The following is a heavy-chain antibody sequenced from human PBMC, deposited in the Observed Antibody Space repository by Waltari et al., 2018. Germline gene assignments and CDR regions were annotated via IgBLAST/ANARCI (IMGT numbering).Heavy chain of an antibody. Sequence: QVQLHQWGAGLLKPSETLSLTCAVSGGPFTDYSWRWTRQPPGRGREWRGEISHRGGTHYNPALRSRLTMSVDTIKKQFSLKLTSVTAADTAVYFCARTWGYSPPLGWFDPWGQGTRVTVSS. CDR2: ISHRGGT. CDR1: GGPFTDYS. J-gene: IGHJ5*02. CDR3: ARTWGYSPPLGWFDP. D-gene: IGHD2-2*02. V-gene: IGHV4-34*01.